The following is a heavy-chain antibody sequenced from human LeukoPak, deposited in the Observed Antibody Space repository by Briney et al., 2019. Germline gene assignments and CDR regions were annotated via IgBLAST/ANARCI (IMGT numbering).Heavy chain of an antibody. J-gene: IGHJ6*03. V-gene: IGHV4-34*01. CDR1: GGSFSGYY. CDR3: ARCYGDYDYYSYSSYMDV. D-gene: IGHD4-17*01. CDR2: INHSGST. Sequence: SETLSLTCAVYGGSFSGYYWSWIRQPPGKGLEWIGEINHSGSTNYNPSLKSRVTISVDTSKNQFSLKLSSVTAADTAVYYCARCYGDYDYYSYSSYMDVWGKGTTVTISS.